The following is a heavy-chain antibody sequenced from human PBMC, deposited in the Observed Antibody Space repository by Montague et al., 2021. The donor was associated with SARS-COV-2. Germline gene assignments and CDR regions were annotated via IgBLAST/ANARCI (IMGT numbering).Heavy chain of an antibody. CDR1: GFSLSTSGMC. J-gene: IGHJ3*02. Sequence: PALGKPTQTLTLTCTFSGFSLSTSGMCVSWIRQPPGKALEWLARIDWDDDKYYNTSLKTRLTISKDTSKNQVVLTMTNMDPVDTATYYCARGYYDILTGYLDAFDIWGQGTMVTVSS. V-gene: IGHV2-70*11. CDR3: ARGYYDILTGYLDAFDI. CDR2: IDWDDDK. D-gene: IGHD3-9*01.